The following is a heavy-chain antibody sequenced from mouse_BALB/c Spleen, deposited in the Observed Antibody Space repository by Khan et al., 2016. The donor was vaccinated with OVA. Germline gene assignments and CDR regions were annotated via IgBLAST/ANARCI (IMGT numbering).Heavy chain of an antibody. V-gene: IGHV5-6-3*01. Sequence: EVELVESGGGLVQPGGSLKLSCAASGFTFSSYGMSWVRQTPDKRLELVATINSNGGSTYYPDSVKGRFTISRDNAKNTLYLQMSSLKSEDTAMXYCAREGIGHFDYWGQGTTLTVSS. CDR3: AREGIGHFDY. CDR2: INSNGGST. J-gene: IGHJ2*01. CDR1: GFTFSSYG.